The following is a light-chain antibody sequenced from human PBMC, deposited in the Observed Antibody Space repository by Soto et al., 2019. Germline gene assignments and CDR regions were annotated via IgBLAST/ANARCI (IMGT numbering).Light chain of an antibody. V-gene: IGLV3-21*04. CDR2: YDN. CDR3: QVWDSSSDHPV. CDR1: NIGSKS. J-gene: IGLJ2*01. Sequence: SYELTQPPSVSVAPGKTARITCGGNNIGSKSVHWYQQKPGQAPVLVIYYDNDRPSGIPERFSGSNSGNTATLTVSGVEAGDEADYDCQVWDSSSDHPVFGGGTKLTVL.